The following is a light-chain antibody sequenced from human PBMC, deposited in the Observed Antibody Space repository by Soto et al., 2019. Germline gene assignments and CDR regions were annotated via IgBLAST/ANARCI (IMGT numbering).Light chain of an antibody. V-gene: IGLV2-14*01. CDR3: SSYTSSSSPVYV. CDR2: DVS. J-gene: IGLJ1*01. Sequence: QSVLTQPASVSGSPGQSITISCTGTSSDVGGYNYVSWYQQHPGKAPKLMIYDVSNRPSGVSNRFSGSKSGNTASLTISGLQAEDEADYYCSSYTSSSSPVYVFGPGTKVTVL. CDR1: SSDVGGYNY.